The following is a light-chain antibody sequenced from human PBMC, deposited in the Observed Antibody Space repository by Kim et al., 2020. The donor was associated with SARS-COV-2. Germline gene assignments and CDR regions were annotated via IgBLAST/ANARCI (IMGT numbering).Light chain of an antibody. CDR3: SSYTTASTWV. CDR2: DVS. Sequence: QSALTQPASVSGSPGQSIAISCTGTSSDIGNYNYVSWYQQHPGKAPKLMICDVSRRPSGISDRFSGSKSGNTASLTISGLQADDEADYYCSSYTTASTWVFGGGTKLTVL. CDR1: SSDIGNYNY. J-gene: IGLJ3*02. V-gene: IGLV2-14*03.